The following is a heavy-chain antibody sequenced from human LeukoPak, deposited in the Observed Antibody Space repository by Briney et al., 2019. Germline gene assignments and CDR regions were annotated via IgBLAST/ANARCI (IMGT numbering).Heavy chain of an antibody. Sequence: GASVKVSCKASGYTFTSYDINWVRQAPGQGLEWMGGIIPIFGTANYAQKFQGRVTITADESTSTAYMELSSLRSEDTAVYYCATTDDYGAPGGLWGQGTLVTVSS. CDR3: ATTDDYGAPGGL. CDR1: GYTFTSYD. V-gene: IGHV1-69*13. J-gene: IGHJ4*02. CDR2: IIPIFGTA. D-gene: IGHD4-17*01.